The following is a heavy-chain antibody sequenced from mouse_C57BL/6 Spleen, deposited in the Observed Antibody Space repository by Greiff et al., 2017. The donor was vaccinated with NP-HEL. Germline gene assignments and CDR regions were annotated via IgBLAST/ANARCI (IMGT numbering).Heavy chain of an antibody. V-gene: IGHV1-15*01. CDR2: IDPETGGT. D-gene: IGHD2-4*01. J-gene: IGHJ3*01. CDR3: TRGVYYDYEGY. CDR1: GYTFTDYE. Sequence: QVQLKQSGAELVRPGASVTLSCKASGYTFTDYEMHWVKQTPVHGLEWIGAIDPETGGTAYNQKFKGKAILTADKSSSTAYMELRSLTSEDSAVYYCTRGVYYDYEGYWGQGTLVTVSA.